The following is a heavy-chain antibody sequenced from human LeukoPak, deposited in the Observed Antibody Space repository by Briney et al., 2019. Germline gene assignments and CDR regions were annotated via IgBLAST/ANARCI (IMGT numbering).Heavy chain of an antibody. J-gene: IGHJ6*02. Sequence: ASETLSLTCAVYGGSFSGYYWSWIRQPPGKGLEWIGEINHSGSTNYNPSLKSRVTISVDTSKNQFSLKLSSVTAADTAVYYCARDRIVLMVYAIRGGYGMDVWGQGTTVTVSS. CDR2: INHSGST. CDR1: GGSFSGYY. CDR3: ARDRIVLMVYAIRGGYGMDV. D-gene: IGHD2-8*01. V-gene: IGHV4-34*01.